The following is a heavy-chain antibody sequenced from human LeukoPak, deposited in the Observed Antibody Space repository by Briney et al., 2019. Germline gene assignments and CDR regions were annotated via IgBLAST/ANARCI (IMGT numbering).Heavy chain of an antibody. J-gene: IGHJ5*02. CDR3: ARALGIAALPNWFDP. CDR2: MNPNSGNT. V-gene: IGHV1-8*03. CDR1: GYTFTSYD. D-gene: IGHD6-6*01. Sequence: ASVKVSCKASGYTFTSYDINWVRQATGQGLEWIGWMNPNSGNTGYAQKFQGRVTITRNTSISTAYMELSSLRSEDTAVYYCARALGIAALPNWFDPWGQGTLVTVSS.